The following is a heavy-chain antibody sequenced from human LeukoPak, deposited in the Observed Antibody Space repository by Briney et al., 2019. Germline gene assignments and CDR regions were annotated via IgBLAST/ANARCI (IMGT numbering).Heavy chain of an antibody. CDR2: ITGGSGAK. D-gene: IGHD6-19*01. V-gene: IGHV3-23*01. Sequence: GGSLRLSCTASEFTFSNFAMSWVRQAPGKGLEWVSTITGGSGAKYYAGSVKGRFTISRDNSKDTLYLQMHSLRAEDTAVYFCAKDTPLTTYTSGWSSNSFDYWGQGTLVAVSS. CDR3: AKDTPLTTYTSGWSSNSFDY. CDR1: EFTFSNFA. J-gene: IGHJ4*02.